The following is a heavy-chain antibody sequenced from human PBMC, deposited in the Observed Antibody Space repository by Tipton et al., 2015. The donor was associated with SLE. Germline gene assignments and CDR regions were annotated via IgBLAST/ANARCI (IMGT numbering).Heavy chain of an antibody. CDR1: GFTVCSNY. CDR3: ARDQDPYLAVAGPGYFQH. Sequence: VQLVQSGGGLVQPGGSLRLSCAASGFTVCSNYMSWVRQAPGKGLEWVSVIYSGGSTYYADSVKGRFTISRDNSKNTLYLQMNSLRAEDTAVYYCARDQDPYLAVAGPGYFQHWGQGTLVTVSS. CDR2: IYSGGST. J-gene: IGHJ1*01. D-gene: IGHD6-19*01. V-gene: IGHV3-53*04.